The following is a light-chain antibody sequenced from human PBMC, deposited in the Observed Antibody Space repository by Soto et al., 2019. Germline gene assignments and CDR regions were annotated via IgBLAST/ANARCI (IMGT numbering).Light chain of an antibody. Sequence: DIQMTQSPSSLSASVGDRVTITCRTSQSINIYLNWYQQKVGEPPRLLIFGASNLQSGVPSRFSGSGVGTHFTLTLSRLQAEDFATSYRQQSYTKSPLTFAGGTK. V-gene: IGKV1-39*01. CDR3: QQSYTKSPLT. CDR1: QSINIY. CDR2: GAS. J-gene: IGKJ4*01.